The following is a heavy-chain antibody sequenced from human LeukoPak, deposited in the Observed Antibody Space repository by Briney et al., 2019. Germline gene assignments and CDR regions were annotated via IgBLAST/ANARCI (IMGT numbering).Heavy chain of an antibody. CDR2: INHGGYT. CDR3: ARRPDGFDY. Sequence: SETLSLTCAVHGGSLSTYYWNWIRQPPGKGLEWIGEINHGGYTNYNASLKSRVTISVDTSKNQFSLNVISVTAADTAVYYCARRPDGFDYWGQGILVTVSS. CDR1: GGSLSTYY. V-gene: IGHV4-34*01. J-gene: IGHJ4*02.